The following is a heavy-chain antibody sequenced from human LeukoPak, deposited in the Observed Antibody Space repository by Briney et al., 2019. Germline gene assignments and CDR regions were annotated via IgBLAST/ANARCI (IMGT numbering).Heavy chain of an antibody. D-gene: IGHD3-3*01. CDR3: ARGIGNRFLEWYNWFDP. CDR1: GGSISSYY. J-gene: IGHJ5*02. CDR2: IYTSGST. Sequence: SETLSLTCTVSGGSISSYYWSWIRQPAGKGLEWIGRIYTSGSTNYNPSLKSRVTMSVDTSKNQFSLKLSSVTAADTAVYYCARGIGNRFLEWYNWFDPRGQGTLVTVSS. V-gene: IGHV4-4*07.